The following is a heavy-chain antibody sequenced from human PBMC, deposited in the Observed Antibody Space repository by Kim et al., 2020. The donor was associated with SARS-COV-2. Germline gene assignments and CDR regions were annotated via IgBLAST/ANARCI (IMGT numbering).Heavy chain of an antibody. CDR1: GGSISSYY. V-gene: IGHV4-59*01. CDR3: ARDLGGSYSSAFDI. J-gene: IGHJ3*02. Sequence: SETLSLTCTVSGGSISSYYWSWIRQPPGKGLEWIGYIYYSGSTNYNPSLKSRVTISVDTSKNQFSLKLSSVTAADTAVYYCARDLGGSYSSAFDIWGQGTMVTVSS. D-gene: IGHD1-26*01. CDR2: IYYSGST.